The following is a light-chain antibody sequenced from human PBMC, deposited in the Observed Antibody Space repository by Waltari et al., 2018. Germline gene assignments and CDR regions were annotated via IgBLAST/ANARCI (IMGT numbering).Light chain of an antibody. CDR1: QGILHD. CDR2: DAS. V-gene: IGKV1-6*02. J-gene: IGKJ1*01. CDR3: LQLFNYPRT. Sequence: AIEMTQSPSSLSASVGDRVAITCRASQGILHDLNWYQQRPGTAPKLLIYDASSLSTGVPSRLSGSGSGTQFTLTITNLQPEDFATYYCLQLFNYPRTFGQGTKVEI.